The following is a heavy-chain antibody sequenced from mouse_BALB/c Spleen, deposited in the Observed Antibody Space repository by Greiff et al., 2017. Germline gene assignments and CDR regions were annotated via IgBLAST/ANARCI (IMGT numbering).Heavy chain of an antibody. V-gene: IGHV5-4*02. D-gene: IGHD1-1*01. J-gene: IGHJ4*01. Sequence: EVQRVESGGGLVKPGGSLKLSCAASGFTFSDYYMYWVRQTPEKRLEWVATISDGGSYTYYPDSVKGRFTISRDNAKNNLYLQMSSLKSEDTAMYYCARDKGNYYGAMDYWGQGTSVTVSS. CDR1: GFTFSDYY. CDR2: ISDGGSYT. CDR3: ARDKGNYYGAMDY.